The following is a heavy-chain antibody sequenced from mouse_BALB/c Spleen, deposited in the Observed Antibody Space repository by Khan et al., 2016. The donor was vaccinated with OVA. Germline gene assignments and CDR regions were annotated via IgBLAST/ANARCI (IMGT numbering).Heavy chain of an antibody. J-gene: IGHJ2*01. Sequence: QVQLKESGAELAKPGASVKMSCKASGYTFTSYWMHWIKQRPGQGLEWIGYINPTSGYTDSNQKFKDKATLTADKSSSTAYMQLNSLTSDDSAVYYCARDRIDYWGQGTTLTVSS. V-gene: IGHV1-7*01. CDR1: GYTFTSYW. CDR3: ARDRIDY. CDR2: INPTSGYT.